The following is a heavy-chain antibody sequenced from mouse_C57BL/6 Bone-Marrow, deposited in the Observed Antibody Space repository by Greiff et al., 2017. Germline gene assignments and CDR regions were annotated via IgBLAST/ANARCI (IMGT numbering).Heavy chain of an antibody. V-gene: IGHV1-54*01. J-gene: IGHJ4*01. CDR1: GYAFTNYL. D-gene: IGHD1-1*01. CDR3: ARILRGMDY. Sequence: VKVVESGAELVRPGTSVKVSCKASGYAFTNYLIEWVKQRPGQGLEWIGVINPGSGGPNYNEKFKGKATLTADKSSSTAYMQLSSLTSEDSAVYFCARILRGMDYWGQGTSVTVSS. CDR2: INPGSGGP.